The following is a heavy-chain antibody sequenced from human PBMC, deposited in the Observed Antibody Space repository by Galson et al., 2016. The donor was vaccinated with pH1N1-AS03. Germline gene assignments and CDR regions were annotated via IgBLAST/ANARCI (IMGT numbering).Heavy chain of an antibody. CDR3: ARVGKYFDFWSGYSDFDY. Sequence: GWIRQPPGKGLEWIGSIYHSGSTYYNPSLMSRVTISVDTSKNRFSLKVTSVTAADTAVYYCARVGKYFDFWSGYSDFDYWGQGTLVTVSS. V-gene: IGHV4-38-2*02. CDR2: IYHSGST. J-gene: IGHJ4*02. D-gene: IGHD3-3*01.